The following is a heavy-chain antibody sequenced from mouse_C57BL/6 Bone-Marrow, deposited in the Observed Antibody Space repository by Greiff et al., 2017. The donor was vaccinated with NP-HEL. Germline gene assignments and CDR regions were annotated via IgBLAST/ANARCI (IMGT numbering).Heavy chain of an antibody. J-gene: IGHJ3*01. Sequence: EVKLVESGGGLVKPGGSLKLSCAASGFTFSSYAMSWVRQTPEKRLEWVATISDGGSYTYYPDNVKGRFTISRDNAKNNLYLQMSHLKSEDTAMYYCAREPAWFAYWGQGTLVTGSA. V-gene: IGHV5-4*01. CDR2: ISDGGSYT. CDR1: GFTFSSYA. CDR3: AREPAWFAY.